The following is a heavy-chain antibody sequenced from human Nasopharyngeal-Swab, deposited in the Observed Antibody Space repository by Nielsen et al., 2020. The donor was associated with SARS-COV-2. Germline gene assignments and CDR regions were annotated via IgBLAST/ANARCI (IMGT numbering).Heavy chain of an antibody. Sequence: ASVKVSCKTSGYTFTSFDINWVRQATGQGLEWVGWMNLNSGDKHYAQNFQGRVTLTRDTSISTAYMELSGLRSEDTAVYFCVRPRYCSAASCDRHSGVGLFDYWGQGTLVTVSS. D-gene: IGHD2-8*02. CDR3: VRPRYCSAASCDRHSGVGLFDY. CDR2: MNLNSGDK. J-gene: IGHJ4*02. CDR1: GYTFTSFD. V-gene: IGHV1-8*01.